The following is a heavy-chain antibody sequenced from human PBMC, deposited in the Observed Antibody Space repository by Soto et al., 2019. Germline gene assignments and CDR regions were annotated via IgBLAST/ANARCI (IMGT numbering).Heavy chain of an antibody. Sequence: SETLSLTCTVSGGSISSYYWSWIRQPPGKGLEWIGYIYYSGSTNYNPSLKSRVTISVDTSKNQFSLKLSSVTAADTAVYYCARSPELRYFDWLPRPYYFDYWGQGTLVTVSS. D-gene: IGHD3-9*01. V-gene: IGHV4-59*01. CDR2: IYYSGST. J-gene: IGHJ4*02. CDR3: ARSPELRYFDWLPRPYYFDY. CDR1: GGSISSYY.